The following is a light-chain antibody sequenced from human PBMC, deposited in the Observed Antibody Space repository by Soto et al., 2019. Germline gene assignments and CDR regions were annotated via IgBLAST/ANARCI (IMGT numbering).Light chain of an antibody. CDR1: QSISNY. Sequence: DIQMTQSPSSLSASVGHRVTITCRASQSISNYLNWYQQKPGKAPKLLVYGASNLQSGVPSRFSGSGSGTDFTLTISSLHPEDFATYYCQQSYSTPPITFGQGTRLEIK. CDR2: GAS. CDR3: QQSYSTPPIT. J-gene: IGKJ5*01. V-gene: IGKV1-39*01.